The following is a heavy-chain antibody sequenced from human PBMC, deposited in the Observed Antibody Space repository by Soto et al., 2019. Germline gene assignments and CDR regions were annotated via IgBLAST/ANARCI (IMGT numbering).Heavy chain of an antibody. CDR2: ISTYNGNS. CDR1: AYTFNSYG. Sequence: ASVKVSCKASAYTFNSYGISWVRQAPGQGLEWVGWISTYNGNSNYAQKYQGRVTMTTDTSTSTAYMELSSPRSDDTAVYYCVKGEYYYDSSGYYPFDYWGQGTLVTVSS. J-gene: IGHJ4*02. V-gene: IGHV1-18*01. CDR3: VKGEYYYDSSGYYPFDY. D-gene: IGHD3-22*01.